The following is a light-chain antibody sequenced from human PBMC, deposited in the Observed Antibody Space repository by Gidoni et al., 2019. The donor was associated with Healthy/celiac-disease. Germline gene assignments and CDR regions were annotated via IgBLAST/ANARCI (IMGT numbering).Light chain of an antibody. CDR2: AAS. CDR1: PGIRND. V-gene: IGKV1-6*01. Sequence: AIQMTQSPSSLSASVGDRVTITFRASPGIRNDLGWYQQKPGKAPKLLIYAASSLQSGVPSRFSGSGSGTDFTLTISSLQPEDFATYYCLQDYNYPLTFGGGTKVEIK. J-gene: IGKJ4*01. CDR3: LQDYNYPLT.